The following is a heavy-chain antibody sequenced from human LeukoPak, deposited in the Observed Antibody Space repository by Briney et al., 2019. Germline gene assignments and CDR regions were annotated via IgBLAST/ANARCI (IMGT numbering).Heavy chain of an antibody. V-gene: IGHV4-59*01. CDR1: GGSISSYY. Sequence: SETLSLTCTVSGGSISSYYWSWIRQPPGKGLEWIGYIYYSGSTNYNPSLKSRVTISVDTSKNQFSLKLSSVTAADTAVYYCARDHVGDYFAFDIWGQGTMVTVSS. D-gene: IGHD4-17*01. J-gene: IGHJ3*02. CDR3: ARDHVGDYFAFDI. CDR2: IYYSGST.